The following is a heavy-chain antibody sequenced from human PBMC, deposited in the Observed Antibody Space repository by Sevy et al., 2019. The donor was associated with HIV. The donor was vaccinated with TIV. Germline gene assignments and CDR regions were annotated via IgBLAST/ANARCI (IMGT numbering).Heavy chain of an antibody. CDR1: GFTFSSYW. CDR2: IKQDGSEK. Sequence: GGSLRLSCAASGFTFSSYWMSWVRQAPGKGLEWVANIKQDGSEKYYVDSVKGRFTISRDNAKNSLYLQMNSLRVEDTAVYYCARGEGYCSGGSCYAWGAFDIWGQGTMVTVSS. D-gene: IGHD2-15*01. J-gene: IGHJ3*02. V-gene: IGHV3-7*03. CDR3: ARGEGYCSGGSCYAWGAFDI.